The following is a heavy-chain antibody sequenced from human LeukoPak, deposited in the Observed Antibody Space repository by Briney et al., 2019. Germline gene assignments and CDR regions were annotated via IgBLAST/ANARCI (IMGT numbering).Heavy chain of an antibody. CDR2: INHSGST. CDR3: ARNFWSGSHQTAYFDY. V-gene: IGHV4-34*01. CDR1: GGSFSGYY. J-gene: IGHJ4*02. Sequence: SETLSLTCAVYGGSFSGYYWSWIRQPPGKGLEWIGEINHSGSTNYNPSLKSRVTISVDTSKNQFSLKLSSVTAADTAVYYCARNFWSGSHQTAYFDYWGQGTLVTVSS. D-gene: IGHD3-3*01.